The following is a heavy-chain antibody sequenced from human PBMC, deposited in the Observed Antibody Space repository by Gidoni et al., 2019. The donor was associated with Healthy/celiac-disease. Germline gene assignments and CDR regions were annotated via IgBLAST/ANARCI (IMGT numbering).Heavy chain of an antibody. J-gene: IGHJ4*02. V-gene: IGHV3-30-3*01. CDR3: ARDCIGDGYNKGAAGFDY. CDR1: GFTFSSYA. D-gene: IGHD5-12*01. Sequence: QVQLVESGGGVVQPGRSLRLSCAASGFTFSSYARHWVRQAPGKGLEWVAVISYDGSNKYYADSVKGRFTISRDNSKNTLYLQMNSLRAEDTAVYYCARDCIGDGYNKGAAGFDYWGQGTLVTVSS. CDR2: ISYDGSNK.